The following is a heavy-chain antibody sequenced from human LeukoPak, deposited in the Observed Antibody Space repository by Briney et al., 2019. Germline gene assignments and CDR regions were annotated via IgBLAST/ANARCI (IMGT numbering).Heavy chain of an antibody. Sequence: ASETLSLTSSVPGGSISNFYSSCIRQPPRKGLECIGDIYSTVSTNYNPPLKSRVTISVNTSKNKFSLKLTSVIAADTAVYYCARDRSGDEYYFDYWGQGTLVTVSS. CDR1: GGSISNFY. CDR2: IYSTVST. D-gene: IGHD2-21*01. J-gene: IGHJ4*02. V-gene: IGHV4-59*01. CDR3: ARDRSGDEYYFDY.